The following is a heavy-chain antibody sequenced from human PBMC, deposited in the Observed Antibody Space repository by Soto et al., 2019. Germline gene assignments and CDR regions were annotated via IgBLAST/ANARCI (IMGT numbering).Heavy chain of an antibody. CDR2: ISAYNGNT. D-gene: IGHD1-26*01. V-gene: IGHV1-18*01. CDR3: ASQHRYVGATMVFDY. CDR1: GYTFTSYG. J-gene: IGHJ4*02. Sequence: ASVKVSCKASGYTFTSYGVSWVRQAPGQGLEWVGWISAYNGNTNYAQKLQGRVTMTTDTSTSTAYMELRSLRSDDTAVYYCASQHRYVGATMVFDYWGQGTLVTVSS.